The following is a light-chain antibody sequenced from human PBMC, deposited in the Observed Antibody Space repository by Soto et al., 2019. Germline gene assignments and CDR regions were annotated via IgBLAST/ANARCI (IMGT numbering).Light chain of an antibody. CDR2: DND. CDR3: ATWDSRLKAVV. Sequence: QSVLTQPPSVSEAPGQKVTISCSGSSPNIGKNYVSWYLHLPGTAPKFLIYDNDVRASGIPDRFSGSKSGTSATLGITGLQPGDEADYYCATWDSRLKAVVFGGGTKLTVL. J-gene: IGLJ2*01. V-gene: IGLV1-51*01. CDR1: SPNIGKNY.